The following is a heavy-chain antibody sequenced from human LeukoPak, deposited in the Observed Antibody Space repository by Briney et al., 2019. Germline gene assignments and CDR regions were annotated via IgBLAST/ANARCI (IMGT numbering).Heavy chain of an antibody. Sequence: GASVKVSCKASGVTFSSSAISWVRQAPGQGLEWMGGIIPIFGTANYAQKFQGRVTITADKSTSTAYMELSSLRSEDTAVYYCANNNYGGFDYWGQGTLVTVSS. D-gene: IGHD4-23*01. CDR2: IIPIFGTA. J-gene: IGHJ4*02. CDR3: ANNNYGGFDY. CDR1: GVTFSSSA. V-gene: IGHV1-69*06.